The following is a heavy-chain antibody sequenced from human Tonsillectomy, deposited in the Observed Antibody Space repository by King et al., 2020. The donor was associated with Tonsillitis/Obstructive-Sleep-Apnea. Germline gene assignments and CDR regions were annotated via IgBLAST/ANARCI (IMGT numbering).Heavy chain of an antibody. V-gene: IGHV3-66*01. D-gene: IGHD3-16*02. CDR2: IYSGGNI. CDR1: GFTVSSNH. J-gene: IGHJ4*02. Sequence: VQLVESGGGLVQPGGSLRLSCAASGFTVSSNHMSWVRQAPGKGLEWVSAIYSGGNIHYADSVKGRFTISRDNSKNTLYVQMNSLRAEDTAVYYGARGLVNPGYFDYWGQGTLVAVSS. CDR3: ARGLVNPGYFDY.